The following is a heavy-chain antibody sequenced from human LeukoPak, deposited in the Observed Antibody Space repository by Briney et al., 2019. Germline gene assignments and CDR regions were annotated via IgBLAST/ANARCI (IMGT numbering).Heavy chain of an antibody. CDR2: IYSGGST. V-gene: IGHV3-53*05. J-gene: IGHJ4*02. CDR3: ARDVDYDSSGYLDY. Sequence: GGSLRLSCVASGFTVSSNYMTWVRQAPGKGLEWVSVIYSGGSTYYADSVKGRFTIPRDNSKNTLYLQMNSLRAEDTAVYYCARDVDYDSSGYLDYWGQGTLVTVSS. CDR1: GFTVSSNY. D-gene: IGHD3-22*01.